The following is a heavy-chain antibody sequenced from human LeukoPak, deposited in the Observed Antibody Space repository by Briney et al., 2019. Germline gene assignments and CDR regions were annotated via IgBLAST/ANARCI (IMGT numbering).Heavy chain of an antibody. J-gene: IGHJ4*02. CDR1: GFTFSSYG. D-gene: IGHD6-19*01. V-gene: IGHV3-30*02. CDR3: ANLDSSGWYDFDY. Sequence: GGSLRLSCAASGFTFSSYGMHWVRQAPGKGLEWVAFIRYDGSNKYYADSVKGRFTISRDNSKNTLYLQMNSLRAEDTAVYYCANLDSSGWYDFDYWGQGTLVTVSS. CDR2: IRYDGSNK.